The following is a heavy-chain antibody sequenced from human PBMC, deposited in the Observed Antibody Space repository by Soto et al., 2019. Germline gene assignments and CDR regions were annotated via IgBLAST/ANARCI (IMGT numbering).Heavy chain of an antibody. Sequence: PGGSLRLSCTASGFTFSTYSMNWVRQAPGKGLEWVSYISSSSSTIYYADSVKGRFTISRDNAKNSLYLQMNSLRAEDTAVYYCARVTKDPGWYFDLWGRGTLVTVSS. CDR1: GFTFSTYS. J-gene: IGHJ2*01. CDR3: ARVTKDPGWYFDL. V-gene: IGHV3-48*01. CDR2: ISSSSSTI.